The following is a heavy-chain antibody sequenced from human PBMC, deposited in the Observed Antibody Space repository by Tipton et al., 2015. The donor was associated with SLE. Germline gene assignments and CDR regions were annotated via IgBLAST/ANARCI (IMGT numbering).Heavy chain of an antibody. CDR1: GGSVSSGSYY. Sequence: TLSLTCTVSGGSVSSGSYYWSWIRQPPGKGLEWIGYIYYSGSTNYNPSLKSRVTISVDTSKNHFSLKLISVTAAGTAVYYGARGHAEREPLLYYYYMDVWGKGTMV. D-gene: IGHD1-26*01. J-gene: IGHJ6*03. V-gene: IGHV4-61*03. CDR2: IYYSGST. CDR3: ARGHAEREPLLYYYYMDV.